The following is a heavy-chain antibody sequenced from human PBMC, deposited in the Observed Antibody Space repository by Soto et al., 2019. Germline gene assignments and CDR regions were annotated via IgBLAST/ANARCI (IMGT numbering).Heavy chain of an antibody. CDR2: INPSGGST. CDR1: GYTFTSYY. J-gene: IGHJ6*02. D-gene: IGHD5-18*01. V-gene: IGHV1-46*01. Sequence: GASVKVSCKASGYTFTSYYMHWVRQAPGQGLEWMGIINPSGGSTSYAQKFQGRVTMTRDTSTSTVYMELSSLRSEDTAVYYCATINTAMVTFEARIAQIYYYYYGMDVWGQGTTVTVYS. CDR3: ATINTAMVTFEARIAQIYYYYYGMDV.